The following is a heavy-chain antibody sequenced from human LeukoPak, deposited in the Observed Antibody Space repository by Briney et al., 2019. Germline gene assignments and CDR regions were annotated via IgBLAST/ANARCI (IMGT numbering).Heavy chain of an antibody. CDR3: AREADAVTTGAFDI. Sequence: GGSLRLSCAASGFTFSSYWMHWVRQAPGKGLVWVSRINSDGSSTSYADSVKGRFTISRDNSKNTLYLQMNSLRAEDTAVYYCAREADAVTTGAFDIWGQGTMVTVSS. CDR2: INSDGSST. V-gene: IGHV3-74*01. J-gene: IGHJ3*02. D-gene: IGHD4-11*01. CDR1: GFTFSSYW.